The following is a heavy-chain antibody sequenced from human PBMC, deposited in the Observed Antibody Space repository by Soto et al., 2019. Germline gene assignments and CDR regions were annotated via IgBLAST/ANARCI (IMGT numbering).Heavy chain of an antibody. CDR3: ASLDYYYDSSGYTSDAFDI. CDR1: GFTFDDYT. J-gene: IGHJ3*02. Sequence: EVQLVESGGVVVQPGGSLRLSCAASGFTFDDYTMHWVRQAPGKGLEWVSLISWDGGSTYYADSVKGRFTISRDNSKNSLYLQMNSLRAEDTAVYYCASLDYYYDSSGYTSDAFDIWGQGTMVTVSS. D-gene: IGHD3-22*01. CDR2: ISWDGGST. V-gene: IGHV3-43*01.